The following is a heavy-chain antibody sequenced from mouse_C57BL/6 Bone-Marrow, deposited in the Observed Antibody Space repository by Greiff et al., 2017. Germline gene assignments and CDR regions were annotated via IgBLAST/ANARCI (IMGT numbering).Heavy chain of an antibody. V-gene: IGHV5-4*01. CDR2: ISDGGSYT. CDR1: GFTFSSYA. Sequence: VQVVESGGGLVKPGGSLKLSCAASGFTFSSYAMSWVRQTPEKRLEWVATISDGGSYTYYPDNVKGRFTISRDNAKNNLYLQMSHLKSEDTAMYYCARGFAYWGQGTLVTVSA. CDR3: ARGFAY. J-gene: IGHJ3*01.